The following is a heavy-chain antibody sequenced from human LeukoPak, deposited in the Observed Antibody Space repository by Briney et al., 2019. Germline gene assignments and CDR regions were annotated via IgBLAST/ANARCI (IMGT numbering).Heavy chain of an antibody. Sequence: PGGSLRLSCAASGFTFSSYGMHWVRQAPGKGLEWVAFIRYDGSNKYYADSVKGRFTISRDNSKNTLYLQMNSLRAEDTAVYYCAKDGPSYGSGSYSNFDYWGQGTLVTVSS. D-gene: IGHD3-10*01. J-gene: IGHJ4*02. V-gene: IGHV3-30*02. CDR2: IRYDGSNK. CDR3: AKDGPSYGSGSYSNFDY. CDR1: GFTFSSYG.